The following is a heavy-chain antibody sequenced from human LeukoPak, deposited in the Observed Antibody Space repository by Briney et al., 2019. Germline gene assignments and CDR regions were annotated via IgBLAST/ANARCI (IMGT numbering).Heavy chain of an antibody. D-gene: IGHD1-7*01. CDR2: ISSSGSTI. J-gene: IGHJ5*02. CDR1: GFTFSSYE. CDR3: ASNWNYGNWFDP. Sequence: GGSLRLSCAASGFTFSSYEMNWVRQAPGKGLEWVSYISSSGSTIYYADSVKGRFTISRDNAKNSLHLQMNSLRAEDTAVYYCASNWNYGNWFDPWGQRTLATVSS. V-gene: IGHV3-48*03.